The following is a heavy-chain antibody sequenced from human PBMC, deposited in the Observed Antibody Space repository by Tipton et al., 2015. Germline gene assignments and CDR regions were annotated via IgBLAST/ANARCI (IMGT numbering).Heavy chain of an antibody. CDR3: ARDQAFDV. V-gene: IGHV3-30*07. Sequence: DSVEGRFTISRDNSKNTVYLQMNSLRVEDTAVYYCARDQAFDVWGQGTMVTVSS. J-gene: IGHJ3*01.